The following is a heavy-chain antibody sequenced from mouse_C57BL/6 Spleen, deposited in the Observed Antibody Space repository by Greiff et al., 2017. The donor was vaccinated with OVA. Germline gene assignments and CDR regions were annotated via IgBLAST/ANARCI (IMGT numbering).Heavy chain of an antibody. Sequence: DVMLVESGEGLVKPGGSLKLSCAASGFTFSSYAMSWVRQTPEKRLEWVAYISSGGDYIYYADTVKGRFTISRDNARNTLYLQMSSLKSEDTAMYYCTRDGSSLYYYAMDYWGQGTSVTVSS. CDR2: ISSGGDYI. D-gene: IGHD1-1*01. J-gene: IGHJ4*01. V-gene: IGHV5-9-1*02. CDR3: TRDGSSLYYYAMDY. CDR1: GFTFSSYA.